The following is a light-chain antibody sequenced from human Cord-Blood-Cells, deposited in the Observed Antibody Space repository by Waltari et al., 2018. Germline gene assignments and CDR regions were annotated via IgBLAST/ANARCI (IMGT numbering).Light chain of an antibody. J-gene: IGLJ2*01. V-gene: IGLV2-23*01. CDR1: CSDVGSYNL. CDR2: EGS. CDR3: CSYAGSSTHVV. Sequence: ALTQPASVSGSPGQSLTIPCTASCSDVGSYNLVSWYQPHPGKAPKLMIYEGSKRPSGVSNRFSGSKSGNTASLTISGLQAEDEADYYCCSYAGSSTHVVFGGGTKLTVL.